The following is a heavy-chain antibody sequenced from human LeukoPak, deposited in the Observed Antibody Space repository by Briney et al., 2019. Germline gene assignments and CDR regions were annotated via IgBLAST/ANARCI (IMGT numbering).Heavy chain of an antibody. Sequence: GGSLRLSCAASGFTFSNSWMHWVRQVPGRGLAWVSLIHPGGNTTNYADSVKGRFTISRDNAKNTLYLQMNSLRAEDTALYYCARGSSGYDYWGQGTLVTVSS. V-gene: IGHV3-74*01. J-gene: IGHJ4*02. D-gene: IGHD5-12*01. CDR1: GFTFSNSW. CDR2: IHPGGNTT. CDR3: ARGSSGYDY.